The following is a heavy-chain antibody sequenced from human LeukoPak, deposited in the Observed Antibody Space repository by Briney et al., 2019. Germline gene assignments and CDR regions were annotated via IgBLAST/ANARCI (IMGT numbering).Heavy chain of an antibody. CDR3: TTLGYCTNGVCYPYDY. CDR2: MSYDGAIE. D-gene: IGHD2-8*01. Sequence: GGSLRLSCAASGFTFSTFTMHWVRQAPGKGLEWVAAMSYDGAIEYHADSVKGRFTISRDNSKNTLHLQMNSLRPADTAVYYCTTLGYCTNGVCYPYDYWGQGILVTVSS. V-gene: IGHV3-30*04. J-gene: IGHJ4*02. CDR1: GFTFSTFT.